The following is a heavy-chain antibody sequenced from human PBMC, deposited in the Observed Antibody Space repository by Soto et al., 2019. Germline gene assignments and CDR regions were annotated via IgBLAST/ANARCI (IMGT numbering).Heavy chain of an antibody. J-gene: IGHJ4*02. D-gene: IGHD5-12*01. CDR2: ISGSGGST. V-gene: IGHV3-23*01. Sequence: PGGSLRLSCAASGFTFSSYAMSWVRQAPGKGLEWVSAISGSGGSTYYADSVKGRFTISRDNSKNTLYLQMNSLRAEDTAVYYCARIEMATPYFDYWGQGTLVTSPQ. CDR3: ARIEMATPYFDY. CDR1: GFTFSSYA.